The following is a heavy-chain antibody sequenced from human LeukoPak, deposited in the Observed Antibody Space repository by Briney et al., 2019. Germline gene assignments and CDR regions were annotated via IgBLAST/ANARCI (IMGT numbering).Heavy chain of an antibody. J-gene: IGHJ3*02. CDR3: ARGNAFDI. V-gene: IGHV4-61*01. CDR2: IYYSGST. Sequence: SETLSLTCTVSGGSVSSNIYYWNWIRQPPGKGLEWIGYIYYSGSTNYNPSLKSRVTISVDTSKNQFSLKLSSVTAADTAVYYCARGNAFDIWGQGTMVTVSS. CDR1: GGSVSSNIYY.